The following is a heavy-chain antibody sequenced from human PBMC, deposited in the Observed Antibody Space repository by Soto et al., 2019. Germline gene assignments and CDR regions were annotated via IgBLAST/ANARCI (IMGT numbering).Heavy chain of an antibody. CDR2: IYPGDSDT. CDR1: GYSFTSYW. Sequence: GESLKISCKGSGYSFTSYWIGWVRQMTGKGLEWMGIIYPGDSDTRYSPSFQGQVTISADKSISTAYLQWSSLKASHTAMYYCARLGLHYYYYMYLWGKGTTVTFFS. CDR3: ARLGLHYYYYMYL. J-gene: IGHJ6*03. V-gene: IGHV5-51*01. D-gene: IGHD2-15*01.